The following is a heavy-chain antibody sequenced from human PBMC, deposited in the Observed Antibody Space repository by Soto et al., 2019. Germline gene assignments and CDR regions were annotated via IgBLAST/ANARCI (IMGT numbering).Heavy chain of an antibody. Sequence: EVQLLESGGGLVQPGGSLRLSCAASGFTFSSYAMSWVRQAPGKGLEWVSAISGSGGSTYYADSVKGRFTISRDNSKNTLYLQMNSLRAEDTSVYYCAQELDGEWYFDLWGRGTLVTVSS. D-gene: IGHD4-17*01. CDR3: AQELDGEWYFDL. J-gene: IGHJ2*01. V-gene: IGHV3-23*01. CDR2: ISGSGGST. CDR1: GFTFSSYA.